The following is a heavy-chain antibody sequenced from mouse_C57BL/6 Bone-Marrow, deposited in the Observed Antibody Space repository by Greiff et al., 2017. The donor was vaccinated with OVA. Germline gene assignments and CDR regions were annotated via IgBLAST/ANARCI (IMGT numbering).Heavy chain of an antibody. Sequence: QVQLQQPGAELVRPGSSVKLSCKASGYTFTSYWLHWVKQRPIQGLEWIGNIDPSDSETHYNQKFKDKATLTADKSSSTAYMQLSSLTYEDSAVYYCARSRPYFDYWGQGTTLTVSS. CDR1: GYTFTSYW. J-gene: IGHJ2*01. CDR2: IDPSDSET. V-gene: IGHV1-52*01. CDR3: ARSRPYFDY.